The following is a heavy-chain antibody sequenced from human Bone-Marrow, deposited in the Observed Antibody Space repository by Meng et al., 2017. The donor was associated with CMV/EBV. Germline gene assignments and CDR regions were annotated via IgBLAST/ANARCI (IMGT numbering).Heavy chain of an antibody. CDR1: GGTFSSYA. D-gene: IGHD3-3*01. J-gene: IGHJ6*02. CDR2: IIPIFGTA. Sequence: SVKVSCKASGGTFSSYAISWVRQAPRQGLEWMGGIIPIFGTANYAQKFQGRVTITTDESTSTAYMELSSLRSEDTAVYYCARGGWSGNYYYGMDVWGQGTTVTVSS. CDR3: ARGGWSGNYYYGMDV. V-gene: IGHV1-69*05.